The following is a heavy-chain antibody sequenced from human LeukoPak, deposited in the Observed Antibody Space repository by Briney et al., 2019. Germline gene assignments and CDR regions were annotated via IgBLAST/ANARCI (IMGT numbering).Heavy chain of an antibody. V-gene: IGHV3-23*01. CDR1: GFTFGSYA. CDR3: AKDGKTPSITWNFDY. D-gene: IGHD6-13*01. J-gene: IGHJ4*01. CDR2: ISGNGGIT. Sequence: GGSLRLSCAASGFTFGSYAMRWVRQAPGKGLDWVSGISGNGGITDYADSVKGRFTISRDNSKNTLYLQMNSLRAEDTPVYYCAKDGKTPSITWNFDYSGHGRLVSVSS.